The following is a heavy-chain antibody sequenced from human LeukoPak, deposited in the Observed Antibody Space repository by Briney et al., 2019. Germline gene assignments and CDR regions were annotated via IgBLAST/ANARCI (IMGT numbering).Heavy chain of an antibody. V-gene: IGHV1-2*02. J-gene: IGHJ6*02. CDR3: ARGLAATITPTSSCDYYVMDV. CDR1: GYTFTGYY. CDR2: INPNSGDT. Sequence: GASVKVSCKAAGYTFTGYYMHWVRQAPGQGLVWMGWINPNSGDTNYGQKFQGRVTMTRDTSISTAYMELSRLRFDHTAVYYCARGLAATITPTSSCDYYVMDVWGQGTTVTVSS. D-gene: IGHD5-12*01.